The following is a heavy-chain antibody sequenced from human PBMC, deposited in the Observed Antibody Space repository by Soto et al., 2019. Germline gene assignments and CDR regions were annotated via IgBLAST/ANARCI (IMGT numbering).Heavy chain of an antibody. J-gene: IGHJ4*02. D-gene: IGHD6-19*01. CDR3: TTDLQLLGDY. CDR1: GFTCSNAW. Sequence: EVQLVESGGGLVKPGGSLRLSCAASGFTCSNAWMSWVRQAPGKGLEWVGSIKSKTDGGTTDYAAPVKGRFTISRDDSKNTLSLQMNSLKTEDTAVYYWTTDLQLLGDYWGQGTLVTVSS. CDR2: IKSKTDGGTT. V-gene: IGHV3-15*01.